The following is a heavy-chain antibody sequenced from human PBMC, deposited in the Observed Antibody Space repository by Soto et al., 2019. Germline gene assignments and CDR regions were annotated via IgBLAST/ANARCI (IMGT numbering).Heavy chain of an antibody. D-gene: IGHD2-15*01. CDR3: ARTGSGSTYSYYYGMDV. CDR2: INPSGGST. J-gene: IGHJ6*02. CDR1: GYTVTTYY. Sequence: ASVKVSCKASGYTVTTYYMHWVRQARGQGLEWMGIINPSGGSTTYAQKFQDRVIMTRDTSTSTVYMELSSLRSEDTAVYYCARTGSGSTYSYYYGMDVWGQGTTVTVSS. V-gene: IGHV1-46*01.